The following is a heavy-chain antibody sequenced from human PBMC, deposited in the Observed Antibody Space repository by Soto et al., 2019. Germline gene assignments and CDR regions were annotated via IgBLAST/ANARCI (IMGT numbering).Heavy chain of an antibody. D-gene: IGHD3-3*01. Sequence: GGSLRLSCAASGFTFSSYAMSWVRQAPGKGLEWVSAISGSGGSTYYADSVKGRFTISRDNSKNTLYLQMNSLRAEDTAVYYCAKGTIFGVVIKFGWFDPWGQGTRVTVSS. V-gene: IGHV3-23*01. CDR2: ISGSGGST. J-gene: IGHJ5*02. CDR3: AKGTIFGVVIKFGWFDP. CDR1: GFTFSSYA.